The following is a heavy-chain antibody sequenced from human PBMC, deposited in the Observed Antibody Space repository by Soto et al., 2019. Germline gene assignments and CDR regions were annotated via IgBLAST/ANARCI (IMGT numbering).Heavy chain of an antibody. J-gene: IGHJ4*02. CDR2: IKGDGTSP. D-gene: IGHD5-18*01. Sequence: EVQLVESGGGFVQPGGSLRLSCTASEFTSSNYWMRWVRQVPGKGLVWVSRIKGDGTSPTYADSVKGRFTISRDNAENTLYLQLNRLRAEDTALYYWARDPDNDGYSYFEYWGQGTLVTVSS. CDR3: ARDPDNDGYSYFEY. V-gene: IGHV3-74*01. CDR1: EFTSSNYW.